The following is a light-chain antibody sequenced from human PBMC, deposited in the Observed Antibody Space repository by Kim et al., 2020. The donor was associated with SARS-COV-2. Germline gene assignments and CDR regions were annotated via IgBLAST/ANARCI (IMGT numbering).Light chain of an antibody. CDR3: QKYNSAPWT. V-gene: IGKV1-27*01. CDR2: AAS. J-gene: IGKJ1*01. CDR1: QGINNY. Sequence: ASVGDRVTITCRTSQGINNYLAWYQQRPGKVPKLLIYAASTLQSGVPSRFSGSGFGTDFTLTISSLQPEDGATYYCQKYNSAPWTFGRGTKVDIK.